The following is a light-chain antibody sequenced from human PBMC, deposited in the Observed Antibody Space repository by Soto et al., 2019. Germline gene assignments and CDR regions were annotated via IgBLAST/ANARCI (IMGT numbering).Light chain of an antibody. CDR1: SRDVGGYGY. CDR3: SSYVGGNDPHVL. Sequence: QSALTQPPSASGSPGQSVTISCTGGSRDVGGYGYVSWHQQHPGKAPKVLIYEVNKRPSGVPDRFSGSKSGNTASLTVSGLQVEDEADYYCSSYVGGNDPHVLFGGGTKLTVL. J-gene: IGLJ2*01. CDR2: EVN. V-gene: IGLV2-8*01.